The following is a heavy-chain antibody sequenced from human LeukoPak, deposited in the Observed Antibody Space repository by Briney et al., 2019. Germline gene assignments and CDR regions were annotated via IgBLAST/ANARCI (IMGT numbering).Heavy chain of an antibody. CDR2: IYYTGST. CDR3: ARALHRPYSGEFDY. Sequence: SETLSLTCGVSGGSISSGGYSWSWIRQLPGKGLEWIGYIYYTGSTYYNPSLESRLTISVDTSKKQFSLKLSSVTAADTAVYYCARALHRPYSGEFDYWGQGALVTVSS. V-gene: IGHV4-30-4*07. CDR1: GGSISSGGYS. J-gene: IGHJ4*02. D-gene: IGHD4-23*01.